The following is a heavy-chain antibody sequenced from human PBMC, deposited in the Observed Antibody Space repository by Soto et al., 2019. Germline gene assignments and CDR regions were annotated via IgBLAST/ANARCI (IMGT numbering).Heavy chain of an antibody. CDR3: ARRYGDYFDY. CDR1: GGSVSATNW. Sequence: SETLSLTCAVSGGSVSATNWWSWIRQPPGKGLEWIGYIYYSGSTNYNPSLKSRVTISVDTSKNQFSLKLSPVTAADTAVYYCARRYGDYFDYWGQGTLVT. D-gene: IGHD4-17*01. CDR2: IYYSGST. J-gene: IGHJ4*02. V-gene: IGHV4-59*08.